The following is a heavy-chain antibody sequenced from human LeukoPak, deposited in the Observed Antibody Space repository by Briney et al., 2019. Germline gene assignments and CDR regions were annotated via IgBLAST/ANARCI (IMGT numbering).Heavy chain of an antibody. CDR2: INPNSGGT. V-gene: IGHV1-2*02. Sequence: GASVKVSCKASGYTFTGYYMHWVRQAPGQGLEWMGWINPNSGGTNYAQKFQGRVTMTRDTSISTAYMELSRLRSDDTAVYYCARAHYYGSGSYYYWGQGTLVTVSS. D-gene: IGHD3-10*01. CDR1: GYTFTGYY. CDR3: ARAHYYGSGSYYY. J-gene: IGHJ4*02.